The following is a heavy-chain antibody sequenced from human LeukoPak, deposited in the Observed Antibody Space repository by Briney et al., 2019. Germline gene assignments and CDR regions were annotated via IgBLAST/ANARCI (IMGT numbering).Heavy chain of an antibody. J-gene: IGHJ4*02. CDR2: IYSGGST. CDR1: GSTFSNYG. D-gene: IGHD4-23*01. Sequence: GSLRLSCAASGSTFSNYGMTWVRQAPGKGLEWVSVIYSGGSTYYADSVKGRFTISRHNSRDTMYLQINSLRTEDTAVYYCATSWRGGKFDYWGQGTLVTVSS. V-gene: IGHV3-53*04. CDR3: ATSWRGGKFDY.